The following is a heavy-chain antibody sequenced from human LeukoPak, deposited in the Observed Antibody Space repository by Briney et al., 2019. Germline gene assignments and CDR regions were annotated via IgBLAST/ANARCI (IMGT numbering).Heavy chain of an antibody. CDR3: ARDLRKVGATYFDY. V-gene: IGHV4-59*12. D-gene: IGHD1-26*01. CDR1: GGSISSYY. J-gene: IGHJ4*02. Sequence: PSETLSLTCTVSGGSISSYYWSWIRQPPGKGLEWIGEIYHSGSTNYNPSLKSRVTISVDKSKNQFSLKLSSVTAADTAVYYCARDLRKVGATYFDYWGQGTLVTVSS. CDR2: IYHSGST.